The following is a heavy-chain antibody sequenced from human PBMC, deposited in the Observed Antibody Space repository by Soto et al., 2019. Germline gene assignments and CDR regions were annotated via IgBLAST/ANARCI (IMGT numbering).Heavy chain of an antibody. V-gene: IGHV3-30*18. D-gene: IGHD6-13*01. CDR1: GFTFSSYG. CDR3: AKDLEGIAAAGRWTFDY. Sequence: GGSLRLSCAASGFTFSSYGTHWVRQAPGKGLEWVAVISYDGSNKYYADSVKGRFTISRDNSKNTLYLQMNSLRAEDTAVYYCAKDLEGIAAAGRWTFDYWGQGTLVTVSS. CDR2: ISYDGSNK. J-gene: IGHJ4*02.